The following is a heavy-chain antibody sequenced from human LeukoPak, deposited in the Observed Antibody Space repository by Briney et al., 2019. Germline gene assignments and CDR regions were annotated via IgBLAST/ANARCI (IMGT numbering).Heavy chain of an antibody. J-gene: IGHJ4*02. Sequence: GGSLRLSCAASGFTFSSYWMHWARQAPGKGLVWVSRINSDGSSTSYADSLKGRFTISRDNAKNTLYLQMNSLRAEDTAVYYCARGGSSWYGFDYWGQGTLVTVSS. D-gene: IGHD2-15*01. CDR1: GFTFSSYW. CDR2: INSDGSST. CDR3: ARGGSSWYGFDY. V-gene: IGHV3-74*01.